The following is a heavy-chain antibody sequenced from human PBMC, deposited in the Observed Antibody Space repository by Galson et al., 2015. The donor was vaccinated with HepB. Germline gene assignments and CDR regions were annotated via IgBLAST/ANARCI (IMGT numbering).Heavy chain of an antibody. CDR2: IKREVDGGTT. J-gene: IGHJ3*01. Sequence: SLRLSCAASGFTFSDSWLTWVRQAPGKGLEWVGLIKREVDGGTTDYAAPVKGRFTISRDDSKDTLFLQMSSLKTEDTAVYYCSTDPRIIRVGAPYGAFHLWGQGTMVTGSS. D-gene: IGHD3-16*01. CDR1: GFTFSDSW. V-gene: IGHV3-15*01. CDR3: STDPRIIRVGAPYGAFHL.